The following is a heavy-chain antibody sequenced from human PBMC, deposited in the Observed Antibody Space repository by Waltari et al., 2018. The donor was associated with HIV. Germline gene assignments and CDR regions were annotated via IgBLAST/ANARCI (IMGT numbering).Heavy chain of an antibody. CDR3: ARDTIFGVVIIPGNWFDP. V-gene: IGHV4-39*07. CDR2: IYYSGGT. CDR1: GGSISSSSYY. D-gene: IGHD3-3*01. Sequence: QLQLQESGPGLVKPSETLSLTCTVSGGSISSSSYYWGWIRQPPGKGLEWIGSIYYSGGTYYNPSLKSRVTISVDTSKNQVALKLSSVTAADTAVYYCARDTIFGVVIIPGNWFDPWGQGTLVTVSS. J-gene: IGHJ5*02.